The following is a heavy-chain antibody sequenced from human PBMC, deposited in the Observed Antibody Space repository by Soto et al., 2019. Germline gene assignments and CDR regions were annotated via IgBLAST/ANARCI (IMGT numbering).Heavy chain of an antibody. CDR1: GFSVSSYG. CDR2: ISYDGSNK. D-gene: IGHD3-10*02. J-gene: IGHJ6*02. CDR3: AKVSVRGATYYYYGMDV. V-gene: IGHV3-30*18. Sequence: PGGSLRLSCAASGFSVSSYGMHWVRQAPGKGLEWVAVISYDGSNKYYADSVKGRFTISRDNSKNTLYLQMNSPRAEDTAVYYCAKVSVRGATYYYYGMDVWGQGTTVTVSS.